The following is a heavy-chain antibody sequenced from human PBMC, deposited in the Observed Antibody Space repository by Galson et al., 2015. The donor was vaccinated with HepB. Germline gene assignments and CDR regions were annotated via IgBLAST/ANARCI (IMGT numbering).Heavy chain of an antibody. D-gene: IGHD3-10*01. J-gene: IGHJ3*02. CDR3: AREWGRGVIITRAFDI. CDR2: IKQDGSEK. V-gene: IGHV3-7*03. CDR1: GFTFSSYW. Sequence: SLRLSCAASGFTFSSYWMSWVRQAPGKGLEWVANIKQDGSEKYYVDSVKGRFTISRDNAKNSLYLQMNSLRAEDTAVYYCAREWGRGVIITRAFDIWGQGTMVTVSS.